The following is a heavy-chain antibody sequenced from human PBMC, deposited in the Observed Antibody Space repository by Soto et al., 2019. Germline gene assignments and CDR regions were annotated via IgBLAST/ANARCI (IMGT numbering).Heavy chain of an antibody. Sequence: SLRLSCAASGFTFSSYGMHWVRQAPGKGLEWVAVIWYDGSNKYYADSVKGRFTISRDNSKNTLYLQMNSLRAEDTAVYYCARDGTGTTYGMDVWGQGTTVTVSS. V-gene: IGHV3-33*01. CDR1: GFTFSSYG. CDR2: IWYDGSNK. J-gene: IGHJ6*02. D-gene: IGHD1-7*01. CDR3: ARDGTGTTYGMDV.